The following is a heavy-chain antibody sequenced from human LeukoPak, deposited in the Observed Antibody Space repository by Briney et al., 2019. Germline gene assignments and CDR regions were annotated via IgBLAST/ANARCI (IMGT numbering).Heavy chain of an antibody. J-gene: IGHJ4*02. D-gene: IGHD5-24*01. CDR3: ARGERWLQPYYFDY. CDR1: GGSISSSSYY. Sequence: SETLSLTCTVSGGSISSSSYYWGWIRQPPGKGLEWIGSIYYSGSTYYNPSLKSRVTISVDTSKNQFSLKLSSVTAADTAVYYCARGERWLQPYYFDYWGQGTLVTVSS. V-gene: IGHV4-39*07. CDR2: IYYSGST.